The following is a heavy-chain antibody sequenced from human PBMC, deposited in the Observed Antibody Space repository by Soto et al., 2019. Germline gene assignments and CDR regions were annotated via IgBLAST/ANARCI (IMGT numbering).Heavy chain of an antibody. J-gene: IGHJ1*01. CDR2: ITINGNT. CDR1: GAYISDFP. D-gene: IGHD1-7*01. CDR3: ARETGENWTYEAH. V-gene: IGHV4-4*07. Sequence: TLSLTCRVSGAYISDFPWSWIRQPAGKGLEWIGRITINGNTQKNPSFKSRVTMSIGTSRNHFSLNLQSATAADTALYYCARETGENWTYEAHWGPGTLVTVSS.